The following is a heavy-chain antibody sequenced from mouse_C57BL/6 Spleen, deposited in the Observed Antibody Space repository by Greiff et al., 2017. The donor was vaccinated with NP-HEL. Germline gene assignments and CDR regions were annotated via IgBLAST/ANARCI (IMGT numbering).Heavy chain of an antibody. CDR3: ARHKDYGSRWFAY. D-gene: IGHD1-1*01. CDR2: ISSGGSYT. J-gene: IGHJ3*01. Sequence: EVQVVESGGDLVKPGGSLKLSCAASGFTFSSYGMSWVRQTPDKRLEWVATISSGGSYTYYPDSVKGRFTISRDNAKNTLYLQMSSLKSEDTAMYYCARHKDYGSRWFAYWGQGTLVTVSA. V-gene: IGHV5-6*01. CDR1: GFTFSSYG.